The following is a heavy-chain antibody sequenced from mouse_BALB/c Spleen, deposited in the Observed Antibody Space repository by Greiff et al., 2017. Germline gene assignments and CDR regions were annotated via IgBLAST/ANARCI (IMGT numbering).Heavy chain of an antibody. J-gene: IGHJ4*01. D-gene: IGHD2-3*01. CDR3: ARRVYDGYYSYAMDY. V-gene: IGHV3-6*02. CDR2: ISYDGSN. Sequence: EVKLMESGPGLVKPSQSLSLTCSVTGYSITSGYYWNWIRQFPGNKLEWMGYISYDGSNNYNPSLKNRISITRDTSKNQFFLKLNSVTTEDTATYYCARRVYDGYYSYAMDYWGQGTSVTVSS. CDR1: GYSITSGYY.